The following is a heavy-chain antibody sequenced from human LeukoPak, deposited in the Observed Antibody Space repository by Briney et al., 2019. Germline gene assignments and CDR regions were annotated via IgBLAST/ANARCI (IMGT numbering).Heavy chain of an antibody. J-gene: IGHJ4*02. CDR1: GFTFSTYW. D-gene: IGHD4-17*01. CDR3: ARASTTVPNLLDH. Sequence: GGSLRLACAASGFTFSTYWMHWVRQAPGKGLVWVARIKGDGSSTICADSVKGRFTISRDNSKNTLYLQTSSLRAEDTAVYYCARASTTVPNLLDHWGRGTLVTVSS. V-gene: IGHV3-74*01. CDR2: IKGDGSST.